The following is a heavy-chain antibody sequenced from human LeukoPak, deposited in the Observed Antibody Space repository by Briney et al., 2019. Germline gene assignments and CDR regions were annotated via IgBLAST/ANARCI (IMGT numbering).Heavy chain of an antibody. D-gene: IGHD3-10*01. V-gene: IGHV1-2*02. CDR1: GYTFTGYY. CDR2: INPNSGGT. Sequence: ASVKVSCKASGYTFTGYYMHWVRQAPGQGLEWMGWINPNSGGTNYAQKFQGRVTMTRDTSISTAYMELSRLRSDDTAVYYCARDSYYGSGTPRGEGLDVWGQGSTVTVSS. J-gene: IGHJ6*02. CDR3: ARDSYYGSGTPRGEGLDV.